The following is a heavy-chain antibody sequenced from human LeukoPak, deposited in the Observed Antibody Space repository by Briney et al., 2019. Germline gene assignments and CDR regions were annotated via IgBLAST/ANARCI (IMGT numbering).Heavy chain of an antibody. Sequence: GGSLRPSCAASGFTFSSYSMNWVRQAPGKGLEWVSSISSSSSYIYYADSVKGRFTISRDNAKNSLYLQMNSLRAEDTAVYYCARETGAVTTVFDYWGQGTLVTVSS. CDR2: ISSSSSYI. V-gene: IGHV3-21*01. CDR1: GFTFSSYS. J-gene: IGHJ4*02. CDR3: ARETGAVTTVFDY. D-gene: IGHD4-17*01.